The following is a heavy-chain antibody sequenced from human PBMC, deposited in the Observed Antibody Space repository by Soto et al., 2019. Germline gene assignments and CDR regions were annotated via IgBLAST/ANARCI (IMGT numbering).Heavy chain of an antibody. D-gene: IGHD1-26*01. CDR3: ARVKGEVGATQGWFDP. V-gene: IGHV5-51*01. CDR2: IYPGDSDT. Sequence: PGESLKISCKGSGYSFTSYWIGWVRQMPGKGLEWMGIIYPGDSDTRYSPSFQGQVTISADKSISTAYLQWSSLKASDTAMYYCARVKGEVGATQGWFDPWGQGTLVTVSS. CDR1: GYSFTSYW. J-gene: IGHJ5*02.